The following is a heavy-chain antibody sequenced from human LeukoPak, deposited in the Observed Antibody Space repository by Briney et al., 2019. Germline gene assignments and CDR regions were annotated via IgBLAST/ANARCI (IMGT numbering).Heavy chain of an antibody. CDR1: GGTFRSYT. V-gene: IGHV1-69*13. J-gene: IGHJ5*02. CDR2: IIPMFGAP. Sequence: SVKVSCKASGGTFRSYTIIWVRQAPGQGLEWLGGIIPMFGAPTYAQKFQGRVTFTADDSTSTAYMELSSLRSEDTAVYYCARVFTPINGYGSGSYSFLGALDPWSRGKLVTVSS. CDR3: ARVFTPINGYGSGSYSFLGALDP. D-gene: IGHD3-10*01.